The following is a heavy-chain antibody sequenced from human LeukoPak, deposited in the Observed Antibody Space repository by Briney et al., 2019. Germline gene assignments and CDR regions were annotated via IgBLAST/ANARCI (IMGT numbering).Heavy chain of an antibody. Sequence: GGSLRLSCAASGFTFDDYGMSWVRQAPGKGLEWVSGINWNGGSTGYADSVKGRFTISRDNAKNTLYLQMNSLRAEDTAVYYCARAASGYCSGGSCYPHYWGQGTLVTVSS. V-gene: IGHV3-20*04. J-gene: IGHJ4*02. D-gene: IGHD2-15*01. CDR1: GFTFDDYG. CDR3: ARAASGYCSGGSCYPHY. CDR2: INWNGGST.